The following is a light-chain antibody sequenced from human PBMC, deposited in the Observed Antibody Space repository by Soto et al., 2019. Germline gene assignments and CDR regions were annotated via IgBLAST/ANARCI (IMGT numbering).Light chain of an antibody. J-gene: IGLJ1*01. V-gene: IGLV2-23*02. Sequence: QSALTQPASVSGSPKQSITISCTGTNSDVGSYNLVSWFQQHPGKAPKLVIYEVTKRPSGVSDRFSGSKSGITASLTISGLQAEDVADYYCFSYAGDSVYGFGTGTKVTVL. CDR2: EVT. CDR3: FSYAGDSVYG. CDR1: NSDVGSYNL.